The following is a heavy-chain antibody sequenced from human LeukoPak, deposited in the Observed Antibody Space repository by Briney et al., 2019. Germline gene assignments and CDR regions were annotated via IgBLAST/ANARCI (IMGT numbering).Heavy chain of an antibody. CDR2: ISGSGGST. D-gene: IGHD4-11*01. CDR3: AKPPDYTPNGDY. J-gene: IGHJ4*02. Sequence: GGSLRLSCAASGFNFSSYAMSWVRPAPGKGLEWVSSISGSGGSTYYADSVKGRFTISRDNSKNTLYLQMNSLRAEDTAVYYCAKPPDYTPNGDYWGQGPLVTVSS. V-gene: IGHV3-23*01. CDR1: GFNFSSYA.